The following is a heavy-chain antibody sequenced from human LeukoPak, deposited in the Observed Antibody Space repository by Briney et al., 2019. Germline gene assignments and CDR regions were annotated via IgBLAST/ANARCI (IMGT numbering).Heavy chain of an antibody. V-gene: IGHV4-4*02. Sequence: GSLRLSCAASGFTFNSYWMSWVRQAPGKGLEWIGSIYHSGSTHYNSSLKSRVTISVDTSKNQLSLKLSSVTAADTAIYYCARGVGLTQGGAFDYWGQGTLVTVSS. CDR2: IYHSGST. J-gene: IGHJ4*02. D-gene: IGHD3-16*01. CDR1: GFTFNSYW. CDR3: ARGVGLTQGGAFDY.